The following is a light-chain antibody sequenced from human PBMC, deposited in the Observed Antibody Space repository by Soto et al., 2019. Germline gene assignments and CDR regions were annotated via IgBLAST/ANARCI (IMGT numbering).Light chain of an antibody. CDR1: SSDVGRYNY. CDR2: EVS. J-gene: IGLJ2*01. Sequence: QSALTQPPSASGSLGQSVTISCTGSSSDVGRYNYVSWYQQHPGKAPKLMIFEVSERPSGVPDRFSGSKSGNTASLTVSGLQAEDEGDYYCISYACVNKLVLGGGTKLTVL. V-gene: IGLV2-8*01. CDR3: ISYACVNKLV.